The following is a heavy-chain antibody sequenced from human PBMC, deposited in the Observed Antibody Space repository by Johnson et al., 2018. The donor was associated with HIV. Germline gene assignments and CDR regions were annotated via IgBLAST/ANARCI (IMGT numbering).Heavy chain of an antibody. CDR2: VNWNGGST. CDR1: GFTFDDYG. J-gene: IGHJ3*02. CDR3: AREGWETTMIQGAFDI. D-gene: IGHD3-10*01. Sequence: VQLVESGGGVVRPGGSLRLSCAAFGFTFDDYGMSWVRQVPGKGLEWVSGVNWNGGSTGYGYSVKGRFTISSDNAKNSLYLQMNSLRVEATAIYYWAREGWETTMIQGAFDIWGQGTMVTVSS. V-gene: IGHV3-20*04.